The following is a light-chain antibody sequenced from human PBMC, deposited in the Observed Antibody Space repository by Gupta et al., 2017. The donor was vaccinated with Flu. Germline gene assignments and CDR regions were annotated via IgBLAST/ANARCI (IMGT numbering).Light chain of an antibody. CDR1: QSISSNY. Sequence: EIVLTQSTGTLSLSPGERATLSCRASQSISSNYIVWYQQRRGQAPRLLIYATSKRATGVPDRFSGSGSGTDFTLTISRLEPEDFAVYYCQQYGGSPPITFGPGTKVDIK. J-gene: IGKJ3*01. CDR2: ATS. CDR3: QQYGGSPPIT. V-gene: IGKV3-20*01.